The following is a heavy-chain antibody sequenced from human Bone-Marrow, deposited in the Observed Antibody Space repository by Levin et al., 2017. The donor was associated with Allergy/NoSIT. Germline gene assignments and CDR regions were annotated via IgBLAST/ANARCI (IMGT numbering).Heavy chain of an antibody. V-gene: IGHV4-39*01. J-gene: IGHJ4*02. CDR3: ARHGPIMRFDC. CDR1: CDSLTSTNYY. D-gene: IGHD2-8*01. Sequence: SQTLSLTCNVSCDSLTSTNYYWGWIRQPPGQGLEWIGSIYYGGSTFYNPSLKSRVPISVDTTKKYFSLKLHSVIPADTALYFWARHGPIMRFDCWGQGTRVAVSS. CDR2: IYYGGST.